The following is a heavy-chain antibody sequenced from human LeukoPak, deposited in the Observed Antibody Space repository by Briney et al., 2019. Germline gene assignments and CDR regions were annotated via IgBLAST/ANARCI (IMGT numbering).Heavy chain of an antibody. CDR1: GFTFSLYW. V-gene: IGHV3-74*01. Sequence: GGSLRLSCAASGFTFSLYWMHWVRQAPGKGLVWVSRINSDGSSIRYADSVKGRFTIPRDSAKKTVYPHMNSLRVEDKAVYYFARGGCTDGNFLSGGYWGQGTLVTVSS. CDR3: ARGGCTDGNFLSGGY. CDR2: INSDGSSI. D-gene: IGHD2-8*01. J-gene: IGHJ4*02.